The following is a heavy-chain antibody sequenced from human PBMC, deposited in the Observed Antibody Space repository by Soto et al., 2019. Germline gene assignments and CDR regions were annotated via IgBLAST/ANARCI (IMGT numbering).Heavy chain of an antibody. J-gene: IGHJ4*02. V-gene: IGHV3-23*01. CDR3: AKDFYSRGWYTFDY. D-gene: IGHD6-19*01. CDR1: GFIFSNFV. CDR2: ISGSGGST. Sequence: GGSLRLSCEASGFIFSNFVMHWVRQAPGKGLAWVSAISGSGGSTYYADSVKGRFTISRDNSKNTLYLQLNSLRAEDTAVYYCAKDFYSRGWYTFDYWGQGTLVTVSS.